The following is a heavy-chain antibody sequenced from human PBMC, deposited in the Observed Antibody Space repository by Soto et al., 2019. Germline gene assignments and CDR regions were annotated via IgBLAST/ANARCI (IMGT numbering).Heavy chain of an antibody. CDR1: GGSISSSS. J-gene: IGHJ3*02. D-gene: IGHD3-22*01. Sequence: SETLSLTCRVSGGSISSSSWSCIRQPPGKGLEWSAYIYYSGTSYNPSLKSRVSISLDTSKNQFSLKLSSVTAADTAVYYCASTYDGSGPNYGGYAFDIWGQGTMVT. CDR3: ASTYDGSGPNYGGYAFDI. CDR2: IYYSGT. V-gene: IGHV4-59*01.